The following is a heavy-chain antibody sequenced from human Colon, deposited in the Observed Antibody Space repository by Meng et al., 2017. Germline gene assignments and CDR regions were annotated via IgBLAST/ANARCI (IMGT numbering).Heavy chain of an antibody. CDR1: GSTLTAYP. D-gene: IGHD7-27*01. J-gene: IGHJ4*02. Sequence: GGSLRPSCAASGSTLTAYPMKWVRQAPGKGLEWVSTISGTGDNTYYTDSVKGRFTISRDDSKNTLYLQMNSLRAEDTAVYYCARRPTNWGFSDYWGQGTLVTVSS. V-gene: IGHV3-23*01. CDR3: ARRPTNWGFSDY. CDR2: ISGTGDNT.